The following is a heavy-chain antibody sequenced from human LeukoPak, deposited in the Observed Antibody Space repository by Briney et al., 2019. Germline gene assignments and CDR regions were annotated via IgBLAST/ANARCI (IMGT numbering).Heavy chain of an antibody. D-gene: IGHD2-15*01. CDR2: ISGSSSTI. V-gene: IGHV3-48*04. Sequence: PGGSLRLSCAASGFTFSSYSMNWVRQAPGKGLEWGSYISGSSSTIYYADSVKGRFIISRDNAKNSLYLQMNSLRAEDTAVYYCARDSSGGSCYDYWGQGTLVTVSS. CDR1: GFTFSSYS. CDR3: ARDSSGGSCYDY. J-gene: IGHJ4*02.